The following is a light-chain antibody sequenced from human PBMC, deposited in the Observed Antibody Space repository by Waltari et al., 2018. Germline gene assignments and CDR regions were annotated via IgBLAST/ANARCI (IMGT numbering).Light chain of an antibody. J-gene: IGLJ2*01. Sequence: QSALTPPPSASGAPGPPVPISCTGTSSDVAGYHYRPRYQQHPGKAPKLMIFEVNTGPSGVLDRFSGSKSGNTASLTISGLQPEDEADYYCSSYAGSNNFVVFGGGTKLTVL. V-gene: IGLV2-8*01. CDR3: SSYAGSNNFVV. CDR1: SSDVAGYHY. CDR2: EVN.